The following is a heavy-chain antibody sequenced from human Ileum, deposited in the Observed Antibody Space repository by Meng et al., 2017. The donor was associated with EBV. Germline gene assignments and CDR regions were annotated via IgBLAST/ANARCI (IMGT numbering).Heavy chain of an antibody. CDR3: VRATTITRGHWFDP. V-gene: IGHV4-61*01. D-gene: IGHD4-11*01. J-gene: IGHJ5*02. CDR2: IYYNGNT. Sequence: QLQQPGDGVVKPRGTRSVSCMVSGAAASSSTHYWDWIRQAPGKGLEWIGYIYYNGNTDYNTSLECRVTISLDMSKNQFSLNLSSVTPADTAMYYCVRATTITRGHWFDPWGQGTLVTVSS. CDR1: GAAASSSTHY.